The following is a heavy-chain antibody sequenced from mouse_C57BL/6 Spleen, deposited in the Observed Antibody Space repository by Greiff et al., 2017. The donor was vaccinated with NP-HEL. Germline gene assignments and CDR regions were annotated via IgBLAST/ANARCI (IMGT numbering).Heavy chain of an antibody. Sequence: EVQLQESGEGLVKPGGSLKLSCAASGFTFSSYAMSWVRQTPEKRLEWVAYISSGGDYIYYADTVKGRFTISRDNARNTLYLQMSSLKSEDTAMYYCTRGSLTAQAAWFAYWGQGTLVTVSA. V-gene: IGHV5-9-1*02. D-gene: IGHD3-2*02. CDR1: GFTFSSYA. CDR2: ISSGGDYI. CDR3: TRGSLTAQAAWFAY. J-gene: IGHJ3*01.